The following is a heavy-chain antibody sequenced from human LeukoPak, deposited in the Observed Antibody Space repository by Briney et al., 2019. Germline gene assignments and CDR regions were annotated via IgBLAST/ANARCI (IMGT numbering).Heavy chain of an antibody. Sequence: GVSLRLSCAASGFTFSRYAMSWVRQTPGKGLEWVSSVSTDGDTYYTDSVKGRFTISRDVSRNTLFLQMLSLRAEDTALYYCARSRSGSVAGTSDYWGQGTLVIVSS. CDR3: ARSRSGSVAGTSDY. J-gene: IGHJ4*02. CDR1: GFTFSRYA. V-gene: IGHV3-23*01. D-gene: IGHD6-19*01. CDR2: VSTDGDT.